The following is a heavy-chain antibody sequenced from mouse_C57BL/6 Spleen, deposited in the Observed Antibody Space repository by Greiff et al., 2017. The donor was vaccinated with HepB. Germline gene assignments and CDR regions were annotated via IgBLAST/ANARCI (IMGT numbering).Heavy chain of an antibody. V-gene: IGHV1-72*01. CDR3: ARLIYNGNYNHAMDD. CDR1: GYTFTSYW. CDR2: IDPNSGGT. J-gene: IGHJ4*01. D-gene: IGHD2-1*01. Sequence: VQLQQPGAELVKPGASVKLSCKASGYTFTSYWMHWVKQSPGRGLEWIGMIDPNSGGTKYNEKFKSKATLTVDKPSSTAYMQLSSLTSEDSAVYYCARLIYNGNYNHAMDDWGLGTSVTVSS.